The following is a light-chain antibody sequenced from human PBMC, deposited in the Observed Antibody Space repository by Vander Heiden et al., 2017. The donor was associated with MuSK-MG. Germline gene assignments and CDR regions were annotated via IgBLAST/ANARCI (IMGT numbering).Light chain of an antibody. CDR2: KSS. V-gene: IGKV1-5*03. Sequence: DIQMTQSPSTLSASVGDRVTITCRASQSISSWLAWYQQKPGKAPKLLIYKSSSLERGVPSRFSGSGYGTEFTLTISSRQPDDFAAYYCQQHKSYSLITFGHGTKVDIK. CDR3: QQHKSYSLIT. J-gene: IGKJ3*01. CDR1: QSISSW.